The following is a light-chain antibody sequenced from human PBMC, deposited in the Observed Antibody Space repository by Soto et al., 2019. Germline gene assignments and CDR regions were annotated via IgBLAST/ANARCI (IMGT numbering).Light chain of an antibody. V-gene: IGLV2-23*03. CDR1: SSDVVTYNL. CDR2: EGT. J-gene: IGLJ1*01. Sequence: QSALTQPASVSGSPGQSISIYCTGTSSDVVTYNLVSWYQQHPGKAPTVLIYEGTKRPSGVSNRFSGSKSGNTASLTISGLQTEDEADYYCYSFAGSTTFSYVFGPGTKVTVL. CDR3: YSFAGSTTFSYV.